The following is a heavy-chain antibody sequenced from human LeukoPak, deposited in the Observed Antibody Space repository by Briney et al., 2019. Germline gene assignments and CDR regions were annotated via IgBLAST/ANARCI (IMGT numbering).Heavy chain of an antibody. D-gene: IGHD1-14*01. J-gene: IGHJ4*02. CDR1: GGSFSGYY. CDR2: INHSGST. Sequence: SETLSLTCAVYGGSFSGYYWSWIRQPPGKGLEWIGEINHSGSTNYNPSLKSRVTISVDTSKNQFSLKLSSVTAADTAVYYCARGRRGSYTRPTQLDYRGQGTLVTVSS. CDR3: ARGRRGSYTRPTQLDY. V-gene: IGHV4-34*01.